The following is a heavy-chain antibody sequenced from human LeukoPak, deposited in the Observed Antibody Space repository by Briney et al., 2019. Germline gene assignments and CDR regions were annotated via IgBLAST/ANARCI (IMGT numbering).Heavy chain of an antibody. CDR3: ARDSFNAHDWGLCDL. D-gene: IGHD7-27*01. CDR2: IIPIFGTA. Sequence: SVKVSCKASGGTFSSYAISWVRQAPGQGLEWMGGIIPIFGTANYAQKFQGRVTITADESTSTAYMELSSLRSEDTAVYYCARDSFNAHDWGLCDLWGQGTLVTVSS. J-gene: IGHJ5*02. V-gene: IGHV1-69*01. CDR1: GGTFSSYA.